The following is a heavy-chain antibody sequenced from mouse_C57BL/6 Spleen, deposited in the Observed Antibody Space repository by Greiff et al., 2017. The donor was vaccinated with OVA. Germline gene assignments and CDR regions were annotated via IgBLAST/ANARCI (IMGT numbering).Heavy chain of an antibody. J-gene: IGHJ2*01. CDR2: IYPGDGDT. Sequence: QVQLKESGPELVKPGASVKISCKASGYAFSSSWMNWVKQRPGKGLEWIGRIYPGDGDTNYNGKFKGKATLTADKSSSTAYRQLSSLTSEDSAVYFCARHGNYYFDYWGQGTTRTVSS. CDR1: GYAFSSSW. V-gene: IGHV1-82*01. D-gene: IGHD2-1*01. CDR3: ARHGNYYFDY.